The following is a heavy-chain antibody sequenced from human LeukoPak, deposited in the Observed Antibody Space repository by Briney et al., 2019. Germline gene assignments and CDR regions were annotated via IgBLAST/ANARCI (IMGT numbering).Heavy chain of an antibody. CDR1: GYSISSGYY. CDR3: ARDLARYPRDSSGYDY. CDR2: IYHSGST. D-gene: IGHD3-22*01. Sequence: SETLSLTCAVSGYSISSGYYWGWIRQPPGKGLEWIGSIYHSGSTYYNPSLKSRVTISVDTSKNQFSLILSSVTAADTAVYYCARDLARYPRDSSGYDYWGQGTLVTVSS. J-gene: IGHJ4*02. V-gene: IGHV4-38-2*02.